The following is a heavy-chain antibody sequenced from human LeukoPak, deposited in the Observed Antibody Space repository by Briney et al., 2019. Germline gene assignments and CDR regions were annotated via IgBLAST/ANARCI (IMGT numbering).Heavy chain of an antibody. D-gene: IGHD2-15*01. Sequence: SETLSLTCTVSGGSISSYYWSLIRQPPGKGLEWIGYIYYSGSTNYNPSLKSRVTISVDTSKNQFSLKLSSVTAADTTVYYCARHSATLAFDIWGQGTMVTVSS. V-gene: IGHV4-59*08. CDR2: IYYSGST. CDR1: GGSISSYY. CDR3: ARHSATLAFDI. J-gene: IGHJ3*02.